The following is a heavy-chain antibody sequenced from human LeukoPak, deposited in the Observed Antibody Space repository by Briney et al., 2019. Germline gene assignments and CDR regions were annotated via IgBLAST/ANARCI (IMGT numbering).Heavy chain of an antibody. V-gene: IGHV1-2*07. CDR1: GYTFTGYY. CDR3: AIRTGLVDY. J-gene: IGHJ4*02. CDR2: INPNSGGT. Sequence: ASVKVSCKASGYTFTGYYIHWVRHAPGQGLQLMGWINPNSGGTNYAHKFHVRVTMTRDTAISTAYMEMSRLSSDDTDVYYCAIRTGLVDYWGQGNLVTVSS. D-gene: IGHD1-14*01.